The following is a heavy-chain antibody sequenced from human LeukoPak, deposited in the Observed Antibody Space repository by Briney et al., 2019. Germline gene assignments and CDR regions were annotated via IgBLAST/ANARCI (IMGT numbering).Heavy chain of an antibody. CDR1: GFTFSSYA. J-gene: IGHJ4*02. V-gene: IGHV3-23*01. CDR3: AKGDCGGDGLLVDF. D-gene: IGHD2-21*02. Sequence: PGRSLRLSCAASGFTFSSYAMSWVRQAPGKGLEWVSFISGSGANTYYADSVKGRFTISRDNSKNTLYLQMNSLRADDPAVYYCAKGDCGGDGLLVDFWGQGTLVTVSS. CDR2: ISGSGANT.